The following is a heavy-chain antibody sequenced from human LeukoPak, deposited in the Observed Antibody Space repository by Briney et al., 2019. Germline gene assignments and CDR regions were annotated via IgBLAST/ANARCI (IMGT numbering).Heavy chain of an antibody. Sequence: GGSLRLSCAASGFTVSSNYMSWVRQAPGKGLVWVSRINSDGSSTSYADSVKGRFTISRDNAKNTLYLQMNSLRAEDTAVYYCAVLYSSGWPNFDYWGQGTLVTVSS. J-gene: IGHJ4*02. CDR1: GFTVSSNY. V-gene: IGHV3-74*01. CDR3: AVLYSSGWPNFDY. CDR2: INSDGSST. D-gene: IGHD6-19*01.